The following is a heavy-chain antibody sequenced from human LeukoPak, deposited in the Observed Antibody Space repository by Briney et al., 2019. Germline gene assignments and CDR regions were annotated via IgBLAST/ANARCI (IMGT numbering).Heavy chain of an antibody. CDR1: GFTFSNSA. Sequence: PGGSLRLSCVASGFTFSNSAMSWVRQAPGKGLEWVSTLSGSGITTYYADSVKGRFTISRDNSKNTLYLQMNSLRAEDTAVYYCAKGIYSSGWSYFDYWGHGTLVTVSS. V-gene: IGHV3-23*01. D-gene: IGHD6-19*01. CDR3: AKGIYSSGWSYFDY. J-gene: IGHJ4*01. CDR2: LSGSGITT.